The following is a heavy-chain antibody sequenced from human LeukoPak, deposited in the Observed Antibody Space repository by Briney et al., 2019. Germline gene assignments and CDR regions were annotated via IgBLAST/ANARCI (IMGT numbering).Heavy chain of an antibody. CDR2: IYTSGST. CDR1: GGSISSYY. V-gene: IGHV4-4*07. J-gene: IGHJ3*02. CDR3: ARDIRPYYDSSGYYFHAFDI. D-gene: IGHD3-22*01. Sequence: SETLSLTCTVSGGSISSYYWSWIRQPAGKGLEWIGRIYTSGSTNYNPSLKSRVTMSVDTSKNQFSLKLSSVTAADTAVYYCARDIRPYYDSSGYYFHAFDIWGQGTMVTVSS.